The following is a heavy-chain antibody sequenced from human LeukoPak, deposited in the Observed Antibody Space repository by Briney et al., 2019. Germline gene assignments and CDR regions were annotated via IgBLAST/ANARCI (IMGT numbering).Heavy chain of an antibody. CDR1: GFTFSSYA. Sequence: GGSLRLSCAASGFTFSSYAMSWVRQAPGKGLEWVSAISGSGGSTYYADSVKGRFTISRDNAKNSLYLQMNSLRAEDTAVYYCASTVTTLFDYWGQGTLVTVSS. CDR2: ISGSGGST. J-gene: IGHJ4*02. CDR3: ASTVTTLFDY. V-gene: IGHV3-23*01. D-gene: IGHD4-11*01.